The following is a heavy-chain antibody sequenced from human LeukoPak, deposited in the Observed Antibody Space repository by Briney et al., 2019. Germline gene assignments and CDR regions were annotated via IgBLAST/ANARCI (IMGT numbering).Heavy chain of an antibody. D-gene: IGHD2-2*01. Sequence: GGSLRLSCAASGFTFSSYGMHWVRQAPGKGLEWVAVIWYDGSNKYYADSVKGRFTISRDNSKNTLYLQMNSLRAEDTAVYYCARDQVPYQLSYYYGMDVWGQGTTVTVSS. CDR3: ARDQVPYQLSYYYGMDV. V-gene: IGHV3-33*08. CDR1: GFTFSSYG. J-gene: IGHJ6*02. CDR2: IWYDGSNK.